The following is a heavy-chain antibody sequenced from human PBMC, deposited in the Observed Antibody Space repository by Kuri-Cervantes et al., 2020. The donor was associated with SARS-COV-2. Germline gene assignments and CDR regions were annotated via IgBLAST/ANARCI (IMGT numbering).Heavy chain of an antibody. CDR1: GYTFTGYY. J-gene: IGHJ4*02. V-gene: IGHV1-2*02. CDR2: IIPMFGTA. D-gene: IGHD2-2*02. Sequence: GGSLRLSCKASGYTFTGYYMHWVRQAPGQGLEWMGGIIPMFGTADYAQKFQGRVTMTRDTSISTAYMELSRLRSDDTAVYYCASQGFEYQLLYGVNFDYWGQGTLVTVSS. CDR3: ASQGFEYQLLYGVNFDY.